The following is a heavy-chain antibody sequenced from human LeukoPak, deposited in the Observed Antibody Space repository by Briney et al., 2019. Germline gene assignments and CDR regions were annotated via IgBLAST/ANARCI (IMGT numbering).Heavy chain of an antibody. CDR3: ARKNDILTEFDY. CDR2: IYYSGST. Sequence: SETLSLTCTVSGGSISSYYWSWIRQPPGKGLEWIGDIYYSGSTNYNPSLKSRVTISVDTSKNQFSLKLSSVTAADTAVYYCARKNDILTEFDYWGQGTLVTVSS. J-gene: IGHJ4*02. D-gene: IGHD3-9*01. V-gene: IGHV4-59*01. CDR1: GGSISSYY.